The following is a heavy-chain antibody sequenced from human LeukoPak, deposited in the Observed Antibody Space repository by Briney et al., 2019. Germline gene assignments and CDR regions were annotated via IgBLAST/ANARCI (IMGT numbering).Heavy chain of an antibody. CDR1: GFTFSSYS. D-gene: IGHD6-19*01. J-gene: IGHJ4*02. Sequence: GGSLRLSCAASGFTFSSYSVNWVRQAPGKGLEWVSSISSSSSYIYYADSVKGRFTISRDNAKNSLYLQMNSLRAEDTAVYYCARGDDSSGWYLDYWGQGTLVTVSS. V-gene: IGHV3-21*01. CDR2: ISSSSSYI. CDR3: ARGDDSSGWYLDY.